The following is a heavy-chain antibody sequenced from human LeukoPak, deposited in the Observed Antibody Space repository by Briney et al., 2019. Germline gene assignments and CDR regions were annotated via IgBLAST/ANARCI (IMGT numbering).Heavy chain of an antibody. CDR1: GGSLSSSNW. J-gene: IGHJ2*01. V-gene: IGHV4-4*02. Sequence: SGTLSLTCAVSGGSLSSSNWWSWVRQPPGKGLEWIGEIYHSGSTNYNPSLKSRVTISVDKSKNQFSLKLSSVTAADTAVYYCASLNCTNGVCYAYDYWYFDLWGRGTLVAVSS. CDR2: IYHSGST. CDR3: ASLNCTNGVCYAYDYWYFDL. D-gene: IGHD2-8*01.